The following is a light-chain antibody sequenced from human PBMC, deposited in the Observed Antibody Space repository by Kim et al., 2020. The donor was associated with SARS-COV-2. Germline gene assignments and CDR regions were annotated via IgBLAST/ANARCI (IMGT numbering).Light chain of an antibody. J-gene: IGLJ3*02. V-gene: IGLV3-1*01. CDR3: QAWDSSTAV. CDR1: KLGDKY. CDR2: QDS. Sequence: SYELTQPPSVSVSPGQTASITRSGDKLGDKYACWYQQKPGQSPVLVIYQDSKRPSGIPERFSGSNSGNTATLTISGTQAMDEADYYCQAWDSSTAVFGGG.